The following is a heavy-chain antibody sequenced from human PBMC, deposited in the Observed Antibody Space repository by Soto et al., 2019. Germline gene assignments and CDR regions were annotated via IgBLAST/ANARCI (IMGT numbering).Heavy chain of an antibody. Sequence: ASVKVSCKASGYTFTSYGISWVRQAPGQGLEWMGWISAYNGNTNYAQKLQGRVTMTTDTSTSTAYMELRRLRSDDTAVYYCATHSGYDSAHRDCYYCGMDGWGQGTTVTVS. CDR1: GYTFTSYG. J-gene: IGHJ6*02. CDR2: ISAYNGNT. D-gene: IGHD5-12*01. V-gene: IGHV1-18*01. CDR3: ATHSGYDSAHRDCYYCGMDG.